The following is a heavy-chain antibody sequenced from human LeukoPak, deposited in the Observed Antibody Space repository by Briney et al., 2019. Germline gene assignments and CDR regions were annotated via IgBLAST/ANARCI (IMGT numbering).Heavy chain of an antibody. J-gene: IGHJ4*02. D-gene: IGHD3-10*01. CDR2: ISYDGSNK. CDR1: GFTFSSYA. V-gene: IGHV3-30-3*01. Sequence: PGGSLRLSCAASGFTFSSYAMHWVRQAPGKGLEWVAVISYDGSNKYYADSVKGRFTISRDSSKNTLYLQMNSLRAEDTAVYYCARSLYYYGSGGEDYWGQGTLVTVSS. CDR3: ARSLYYYGSGGEDY.